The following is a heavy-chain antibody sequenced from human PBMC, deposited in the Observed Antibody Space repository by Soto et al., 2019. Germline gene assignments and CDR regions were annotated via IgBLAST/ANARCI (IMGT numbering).Heavy chain of an antibody. J-gene: IGHJ4*02. CDR1: GYTFTSYA. CDR2: INAGNGNT. D-gene: IGHD5-18*01. V-gene: IGHV1-3*01. CDR3: ARDNTAREFDY. Sequence: GASVKVSCKASGYTFTSYAMHWVRQAPGQRLEWMGWINAGNGNTKYSQKFQGRVTITRDTSESTAYMELSSMRSEDTAVYYCARDNTAREFDYWGQGTLVTVSA.